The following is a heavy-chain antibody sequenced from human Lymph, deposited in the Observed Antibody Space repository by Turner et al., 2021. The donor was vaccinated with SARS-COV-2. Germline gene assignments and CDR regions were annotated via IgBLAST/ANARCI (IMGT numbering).Heavy chain of an antibody. CDR1: GFTFSSHG. J-gene: IGHJ6*02. CDR2: IWYDGSNK. CDR3: AREGDALAGGMDV. Sequence: QVPLVESGGGVVQPGRSLRLSCAASGFTFSSHGMHWVRQAPGKGLEWVAVIWYDGSNKYYADSVKGRFTITRDNSKNKRYLQMKRWSAEDTAVDYCAREGDALAGGMDVWGQGTTVTVSS. V-gene: IGHV3-33*01. D-gene: IGHD2-15*01.